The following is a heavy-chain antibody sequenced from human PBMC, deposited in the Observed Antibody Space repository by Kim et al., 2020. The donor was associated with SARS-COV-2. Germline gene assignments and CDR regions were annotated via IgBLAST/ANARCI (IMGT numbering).Heavy chain of an antibody. J-gene: IGHJ4*02. Sequence: GGSLRLSCAASGFTFSSYAMHWVRQAPGKGLEWVAVISYDGSNKYYVDSVKGRFTISRDNSKNTLYLQMNSLRAEDTAVYYCARDSGFGVVIIRVFDYWGQGTLVTVSS. V-gene: IGHV3-30*04. D-gene: IGHD3-3*01. CDR2: ISYDGSNK. CDR3: ARDSGFGVVIIRVFDY. CDR1: GFTFSSYA.